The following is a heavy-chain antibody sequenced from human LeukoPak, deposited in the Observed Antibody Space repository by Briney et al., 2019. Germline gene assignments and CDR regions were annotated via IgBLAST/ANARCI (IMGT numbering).Heavy chain of an antibody. CDR2: IIPIFGTA. CDR3: AKSSSSGWSPDY. Sequence: SVKVSCKASGGTFSSYAISWVRQAPGQGLEWMGGIIPIFGTANYAQKFQGRVTITADESTSTAYMELSSLRSEDTAVYYCAKSSSSGWSPDYWGQGTLVTVSS. D-gene: IGHD6-19*01. CDR1: GGTFSSYA. J-gene: IGHJ4*02. V-gene: IGHV1-69*13.